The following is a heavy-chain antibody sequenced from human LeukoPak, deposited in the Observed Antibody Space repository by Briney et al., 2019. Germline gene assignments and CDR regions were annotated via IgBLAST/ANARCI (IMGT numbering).Heavy chain of an antibody. V-gene: IGHV1-2*02. CDR3: ARGTTLVRGVRGGY. CDR2: INPNSGGT. J-gene: IGHJ4*02. Sequence: ASVKVSCKASGYTFTGYYMHWVRQAPGQGLEWMGWINPNSGGTNYAQKFQGRVTMTRDTSISTAYMELSRLRSDVTAVYYCARGTTLVRGVRGGYWGQGTLVTVSS. CDR1: GYTFTGYY. D-gene: IGHD3-10*01.